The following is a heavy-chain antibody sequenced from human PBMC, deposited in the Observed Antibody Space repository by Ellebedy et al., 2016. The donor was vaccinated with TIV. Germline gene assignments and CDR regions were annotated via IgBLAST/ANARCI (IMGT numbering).Heavy chain of an antibody. Sequence: MPSETLPLTCSVSGDSISSYYWNRIRQPPGKGLEWIGSIFYSGNTNYNPSLKSRVTLSVDTSMNQFSLKLSSVTAADTAVYFCARVTYSGSPLGSTPYFDSWGQGTLVTVSS. D-gene: IGHD6-13*01. J-gene: IGHJ4*02. CDR1: GDSISSYY. CDR2: IFYSGNT. CDR3: ARVTYSGSPLGSTPYFDS. V-gene: IGHV4-59*01.